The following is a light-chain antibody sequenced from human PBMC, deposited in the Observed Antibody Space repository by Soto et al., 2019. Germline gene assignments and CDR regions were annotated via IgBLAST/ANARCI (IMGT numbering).Light chain of an antibody. V-gene: IGKV4-1*01. Sequence: DIVMTQSPDSLAVSLGERATINCKSSQSVLASSNNKNYLGWYQQKPGPPPRLLIYWASTRESGVPDRFSGSGSGTDFTLTISSLQAEDVAVYYCQQYYRVPFTFGPGTKVDIK. CDR3: QQYYRVPFT. CDR2: WAS. J-gene: IGKJ3*01. CDR1: QSVLASSNNKNY.